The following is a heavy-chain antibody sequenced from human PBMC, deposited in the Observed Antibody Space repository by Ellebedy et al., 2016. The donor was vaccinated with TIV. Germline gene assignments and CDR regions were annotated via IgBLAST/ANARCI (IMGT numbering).Heavy chain of an antibody. CDR2: IYYSGST. D-gene: IGHD6-13*01. V-gene: IGHV4-39*01. CDR3: ASDSSSWFS. CDR1: GGSVSSGSYY. Sequence: SETLSLXXTVSGGSVSSGSYYWSWIRQPPGKGLEWIGFIYYSGSTYYNPSLKSRVTISVDTSKNQFSLKLNSVTAADTAVYYCASDSSSWFSWGQGTLVTVSS. J-gene: IGHJ4*02.